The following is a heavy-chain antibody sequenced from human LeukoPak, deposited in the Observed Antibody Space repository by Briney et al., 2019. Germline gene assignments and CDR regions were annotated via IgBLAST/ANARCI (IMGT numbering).Heavy chain of an antibody. CDR2: INPSGGST. Sequence: ASVTVSCKASGYTFTSYYMHWVRQAPGQRLEWMGIINPSGGSTSYAQKFQGRVTMTRDTSTSTVYMELSSLRSEDTAVYYCARDLHGYCSSTSCYTNGDYYYYMDVWGKGTTVTVSS. CDR3: ARDLHGYCSSTSCYTNGDYYYYMDV. CDR1: GYTFTSYY. J-gene: IGHJ6*03. V-gene: IGHV1-46*01. D-gene: IGHD2-2*02.